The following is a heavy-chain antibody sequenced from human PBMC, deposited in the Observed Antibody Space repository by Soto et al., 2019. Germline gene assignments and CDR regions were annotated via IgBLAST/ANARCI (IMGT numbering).Heavy chain of an antibody. D-gene: IGHD1-26*01. CDR2: ISAYNGNT. CDR3: ARGYPSGSYNHFYY. CDR1: GYTFTSYG. V-gene: IGHV1-18*01. J-gene: IGHJ4*02. Sequence: QVQLVQSGAEVKKPGASVKVSCKASGYTFTSYGISWVRQAPGQGLEWMGWISAYNGNTNYAQKLQGRVTMTTDTSTSTAYMELRILRSDDTTLCQRARGYPSGSYNHFYYWGQGTLVTVSS.